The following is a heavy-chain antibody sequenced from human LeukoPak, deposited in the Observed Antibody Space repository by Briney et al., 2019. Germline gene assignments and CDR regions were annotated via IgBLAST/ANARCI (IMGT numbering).Heavy chain of an antibody. CDR1: GYTFTDYY. V-gene: IGHV1-2*04. CDR2: INPNSGGT. D-gene: IGHD6-13*01. CDR3: ARDQASAAVGTVYYYHGMDV. J-gene: IGHJ6*02. Sequence: ASVKVSCKASGYTFTDYYMHWVRQAPGQGLGWMGWINPNSGGTNYVQKFQGWVTMTRDTSISTAYMELNRLRSDDTAVYYCARDQASAAVGTVYYYHGMDVWGQGTTVTVSS.